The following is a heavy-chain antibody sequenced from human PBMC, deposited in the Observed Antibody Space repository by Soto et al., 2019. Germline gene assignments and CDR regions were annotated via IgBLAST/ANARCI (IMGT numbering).Heavy chain of an antibody. Sequence: GGSLRLSGVASGFTFSTYGIHWGGQAPGKGLEWGGGISSDGETKYYADSVKGRFTISRDNSKNTMYLQMASLRPEDTAVYYCAKEVEVAGDLDYWGQGTLVTVSS. CDR2: ISSDGETK. CDR1: GFTFSTYG. J-gene: IGHJ4*01. V-gene: IGHV3-30*18. CDR3: AKEVEVAGDLDY. D-gene: IGHD6-19*01.